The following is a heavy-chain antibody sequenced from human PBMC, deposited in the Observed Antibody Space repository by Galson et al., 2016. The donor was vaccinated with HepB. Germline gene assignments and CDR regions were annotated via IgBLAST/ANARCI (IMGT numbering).Heavy chain of an antibody. CDR1: GFTFSNYG. CDR3: ARQRRFGTWDEIDY. D-gene: IGHD3-10*01. V-gene: IGHV3-33*01. J-gene: IGHJ4*02. CDR2: IWYDGSKK. Sequence: SLRLSCAASGFTFSNYGIHWVRQAPGKGLEWVAFIWYDGSKKYYADSVKGRFTISRDNSKDTLYLQMNSLRAEDTAVFYCARQRRFGTWDEIDYWGQGTLVTVSS.